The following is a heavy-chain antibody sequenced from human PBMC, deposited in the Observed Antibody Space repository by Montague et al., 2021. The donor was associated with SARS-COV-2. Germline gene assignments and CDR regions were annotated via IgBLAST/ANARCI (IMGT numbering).Heavy chain of an antibody. V-gene: IGHV4-59*01. CDR2: IYYRGST. CDR1: GGSINSSY. Sequence: SETLSLTCTVSGGSINSSYWSWIRQPPGKGFEWIGYIYYRGSTNYNPSLETRVTISVDPSKNQFSLKMRSVTAADTAVYYCARDRTADDYDDYETAGYSYGYGMDVWGQGTTGTVSS. CDR3: ARDRTADDYDDYETAGYSYGYGMDV. J-gene: IGHJ6*02. D-gene: IGHD4-17*01.